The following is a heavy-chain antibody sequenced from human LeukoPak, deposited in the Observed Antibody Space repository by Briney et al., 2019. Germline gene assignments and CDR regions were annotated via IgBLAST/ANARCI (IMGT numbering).Heavy chain of an antibody. D-gene: IGHD4-23*01. CDR2: INHRGGT. CDR3: ARDPTTEETVPYYFDD. J-gene: IGHJ4*02. Sequence: SETLSLTCAVSGGSFIGYHWNWIRQSPGKGLEWIAEINHRGGTNYNPSLKSRVTISIATSKNQFSLQLRSVTAADTAVYFCARDPTTEETVPYYFDDWGQGTLVTVSS. CDR1: GGSFIGYH. V-gene: IGHV4-34*01.